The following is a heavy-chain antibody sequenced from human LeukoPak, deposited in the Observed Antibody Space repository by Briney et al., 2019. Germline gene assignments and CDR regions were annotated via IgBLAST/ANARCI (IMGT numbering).Heavy chain of an antibody. CDR1: GYTFTGYY. CDR3: ARARSLGIHYYFDY. V-gene: IGHV1-2*02. D-gene: IGHD1-26*01. J-gene: IGHJ4*02. Sequence: GASVKISCKASGYTFTGYYMHLVRQAPGQGLEWMGRINPNSDGTNNAQKFQGRVPMTRDTSISTAYMELSRLRSDDTAVYYCARARSLGIHYYFDYWGQGTLVTVSS. CDR2: INPNSDGT.